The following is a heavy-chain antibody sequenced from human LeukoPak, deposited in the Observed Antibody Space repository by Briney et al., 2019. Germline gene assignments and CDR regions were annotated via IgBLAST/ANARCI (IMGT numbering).Heavy chain of an antibody. V-gene: IGHV3-7*01. CDR1: GFTFITYW. CDR2: IKQDGSER. CDR3: ARRAYSGSFFDY. J-gene: IGHJ4*02. D-gene: IGHD1-26*01. Sequence: GGSLRLSCAASGFTFITYWMSWVRQAPGKGLEWVANIKQDGSERYYVDSVKGRFTISRDNAKNSLYLQLNSLRAEDTAVYYCARRAYSGSFFDYWGQGTLVTVSS.